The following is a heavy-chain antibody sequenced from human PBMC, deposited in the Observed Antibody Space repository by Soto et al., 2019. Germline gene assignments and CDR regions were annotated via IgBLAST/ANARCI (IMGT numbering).Heavy chain of an antibody. CDR1: GDRDSRNSAA. J-gene: IGHJ6*02. CDR2: TYYWSKWYN. CDR3: ARVLNSSAPNYYYSNGMDV. Sequence: SQTLSLTCAISGDRDSRNSAAWNWIRQSPSRGLGWLGRTYYWSKWYNDYAVSVKSRITSNPNTTKNQFSLQLNSVTPEDTAVYYCARVLNSSAPNYYYSNGMDVWGQGTTVTVSS. D-gene: IGHD6-25*01. V-gene: IGHV6-1*01.